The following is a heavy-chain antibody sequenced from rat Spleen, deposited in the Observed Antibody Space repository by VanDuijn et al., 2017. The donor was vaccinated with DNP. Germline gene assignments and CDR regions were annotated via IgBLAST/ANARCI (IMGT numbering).Heavy chain of an antibody. Sequence: EVRLVQSGGGLVQPGRSLKLSCAASGFTFSDYYMAWVRQAPTRGLEWVAYITYDGGDTYYEGSVKGRFTISRDNAKSTLNLQMNSLRSEDMATYYCTRPIYNNYGGFAYWGQGTLVTVSS. CDR2: ITYDGGDT. CDR1: GFTFSDYY. D-gene: IGHD1-10*01. J-gene: IGHJ3*01. V-gene: IGHV5-22*01. CDR3: TRPIYNNYGGFAY.